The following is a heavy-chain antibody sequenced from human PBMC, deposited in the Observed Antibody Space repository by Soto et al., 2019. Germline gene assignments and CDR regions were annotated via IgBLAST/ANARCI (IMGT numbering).Heavy chain of an antibody. CDR3: TRTGGIQLWFEDYYYYGMDV. V-gene: IGHV3-73*01. CDR2: IRSKANSYAT. D-gene: IGHD5-18*01. CDR1: GFTFSGSA. Sequence: LRLSCAASGFTFSGSAMHWVRQASGKGLEWVGRIRSKANSYATAYAASVKGRFTISRDDSKNTAYLQMNSLKTEDTAVYYCTRTGGIQLWFEDYYYYGMDVWGQGTTVTVSS. J-gene: IGHJ6*02.